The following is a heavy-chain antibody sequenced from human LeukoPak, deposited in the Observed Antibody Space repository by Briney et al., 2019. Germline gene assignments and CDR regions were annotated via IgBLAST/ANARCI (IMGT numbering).Heavy chain of an antibody. Sequence: GGSLGLSCAASGFTFSNYWMIRVRQAPGKGLEWVANIKQDGSEKYYVDSVKGRFTISRDNAKDSLYLQMNSLRAGDTAVYYCVRAMADWGQGTTVTVSS. CDR2: IKQDGSEK. J-gene: IGHJ6*02. CDR1: GFTFSNYW. V-gene: IGHV3-7*01. CDR3: VRAMAD.